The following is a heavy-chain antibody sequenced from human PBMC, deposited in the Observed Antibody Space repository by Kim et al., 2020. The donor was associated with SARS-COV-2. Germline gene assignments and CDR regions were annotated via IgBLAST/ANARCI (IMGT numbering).Heavy chain of an antibody. D-gene: IGHD3-16*01. J-gene: IGHJ4*02. Sequence: GGSTYYADSVKGRFTISRDNSKNTLYLQMNSLRAEDTAVYYCAKVPYAYWGQGTLVTVSS. V-gene: IGHV3-23*01. CDR3: AKVPYAY. CDR2: GGST.